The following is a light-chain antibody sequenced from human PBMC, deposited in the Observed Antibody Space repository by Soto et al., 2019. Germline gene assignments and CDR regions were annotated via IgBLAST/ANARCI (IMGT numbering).Light chain of an antibody. CDR1: SSNIGAGYD. V-gene: IGLV1-40*01. CDR3: QTYDSSLSGSL. J-gene: IGLJ3*02. CDR2: ANS. Sequence: QSVLTQPPSVSGAPGQRVTISCTGSSSNIGAGYDVHWYQQLPGAAPKLLIHANSHRPSGVPDRFSGSRSGTSASLAIPGLQGEDEADYFCQTYDSSLSGSLFGGGTKLTVL.